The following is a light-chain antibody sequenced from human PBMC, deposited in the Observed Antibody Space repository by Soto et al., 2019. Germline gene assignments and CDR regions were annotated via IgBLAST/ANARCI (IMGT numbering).Light chain of an antibody. CDR3: QQYGSSPPYT. J-gene: IGKJ2*01. CDR1: QSVSSSY. V-gene: IGKV3-20*01. CDR2: GAS. Sequence: EIVLTQSPGTLSLSPGERATLSCRASQSVSSSYLAWYQQKPGQPPRLLIYGASSRATGIPDRFSGSGSGTDLTLTISRLEPEDFAVYYCQQYGSSPPYTFGQGTKLEIK.